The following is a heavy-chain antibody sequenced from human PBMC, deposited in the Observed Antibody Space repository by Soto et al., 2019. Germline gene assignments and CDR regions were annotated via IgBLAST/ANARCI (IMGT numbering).Heavy chain of an antibody. CDR1: GYIFSNYG. CDR3: ARDEVPAANWLDR. Sequence: GXSVKVSCKASGYIFSNYGITWVRQAPGQGLEWMGWISGYKGNTKYSQNLQGRVTMTSDTSTTTAYMELRNLRSDDTAVYYCARDEVPAANWLDRWGQGTLVTVSS. J-gene: IGHJ5*02. CDR2: ISGYKGNT. V-gene: IGHV1-18*01. D-gene: IGHD2-2*01.